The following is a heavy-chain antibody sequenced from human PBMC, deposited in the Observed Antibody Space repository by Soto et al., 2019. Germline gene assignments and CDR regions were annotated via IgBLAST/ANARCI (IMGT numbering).Heavy chain of an antibody. CDR1: GGSIISSNW. CDR2: IYHSGST. J-gene: IGHJ4*02. CDR3: ARDFSGHFDY. Sequence: TSETLSVTCAVSGGSIISSNWWSLVRQPPGKGLEWIGEIYHSGSTNYNPSLKSRVTISVDKSKNQFSLKLSSVTAADTAVYYCARDFSGHFDYWGQGTLVTVSS. D-gene: IGHD3-10*01. V-gene: IGHV4-4*02.